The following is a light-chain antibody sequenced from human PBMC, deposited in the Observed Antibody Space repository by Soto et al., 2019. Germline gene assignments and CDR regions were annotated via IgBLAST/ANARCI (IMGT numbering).Light chain of an antibody. CDR1: QTITTY. Sequence: DIQMTQSPSSLSASVGDRVTISCRASQTITTYLNWYQQKPGKAPQLLIYGASILQSGVPSRFTGSGSGTDFTLTISSLQPDDFTTYHCQQTHSTPWTFGQRTKLEIK. J-gene: IGKJ1*01. CDR2: GAS. CDR3: QQTHSTPWT. V-gene: IGKV1-39*01.